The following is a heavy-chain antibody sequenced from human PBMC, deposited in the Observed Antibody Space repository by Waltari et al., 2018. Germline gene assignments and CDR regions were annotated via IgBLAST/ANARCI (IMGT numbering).Heavy chain of an antibody. D-gene: IGHD3-10*01. V-gene: IGHV3-23*01. Sequence: EVQLLESGGGFVQPGGSLRLSCAASGFPLRNSFMNWVRQVPGKGLEWVSAISDSGVNTYYADSLKGRFTISRDNSKNTLYLQMNSLRADDTAIYYCATRVSSWGQGTLVTVSS. CDR1: GFPLRNSF. CDR3: ATRVSS. CDR2: ISDSGVNT. J-gene: IGHJ5*02.